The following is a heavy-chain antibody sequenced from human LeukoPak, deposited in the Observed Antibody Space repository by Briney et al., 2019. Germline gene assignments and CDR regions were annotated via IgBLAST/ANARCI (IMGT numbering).Heavy chain of an antibody. J-gene: IGHJ6*03. D-gene: IGHD4-23*01. CDR2: ISSSGGST. CDR1: GFTFSSYG. CDR3: AKGAAGTGGYYYYYYMDV. V-gene: IGHV3-23*01. Sequence: PGGSLRLSCAASGFTFSSYGMSWVRQAPGKGLEWVSTISSSGGSTYYADSVKGRFTVSRDNSKNTLYLQMNSLRAEDTAMYYCAKGAAGTGGYYYYYYMDVWGKGTTVTVSS.